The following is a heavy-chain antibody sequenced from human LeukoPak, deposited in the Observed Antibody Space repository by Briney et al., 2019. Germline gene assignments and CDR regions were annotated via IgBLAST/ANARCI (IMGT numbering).Heavy chain of an antibody. J-gene: IGHJ4*02. V-gene: IGHV1-18*01. CDR3: ARVPPSDIAVAGKGLFDY. D-gene: IGHD6-19*01. CDR1: GYTFTSYG. Sequence: ASVKVSCKASGYTFTSYGISWVRQAPGQGLEWMGWISAYNGNTNYAQKLQGRVTMTTDTSTSTAYMELRSLGSDDTAVYYCARVPPSDIAVAGKGLFDYWGQGTLVTVSS. CDR2: ISAYNGNT.